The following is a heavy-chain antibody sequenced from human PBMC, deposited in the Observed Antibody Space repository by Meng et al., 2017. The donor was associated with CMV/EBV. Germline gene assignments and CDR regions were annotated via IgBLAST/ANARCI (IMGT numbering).Heavy chain of an antibody. CDR3: ARALCGGDCYSYYYYYGMDV. CDR1: GFTFSSYE. CDR2: ISSSGSTI. V-gene: IGHV3-48*03. Sequence: GGSLRLSCAASGFTFSSYEMNWVRQAPGKGLEWVSYISSSGSTIYYADSVKGRFTISRDNAKNSLYLQMNSLRAEDTAVYYCARALCGGDCYSYYYYYGMDVWGQGTTVTVSS. J-gene: IGHJ6*02. D-gene: IGHD2-21*01.